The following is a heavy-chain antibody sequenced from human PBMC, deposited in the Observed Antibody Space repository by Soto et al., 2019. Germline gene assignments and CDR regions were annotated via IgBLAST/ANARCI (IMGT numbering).Heavy chain of an antibody. CDR1: GGSISNYY. CDR3: ARADIGDNGRAFDP. J-gene: IGHJ5*02. CDR2: IYTSGNT. D-gene: IGHD4-17*01. V-gene: IGHV4-4*07. Sequence: PSETLSLTCTVYGGSISNYYWSWIRQPAGKELEWIGRIYTSGNTNYNPSLKGRVTMSVDMSKNQFSLKLSPVAAADTAVYYCARADIGDNGRAFDPWGQGALVTGSS.